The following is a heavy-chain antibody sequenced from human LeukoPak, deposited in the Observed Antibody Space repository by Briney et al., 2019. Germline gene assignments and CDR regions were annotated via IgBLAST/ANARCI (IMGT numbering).Heavy chain of an antibody. CDR1: GLTVSTIY. CDR2: IKQDGSEK. D-gene: IGHD6-13*01. Sequence: QPGGSLRLSCAASGLTVSTIYMSWVRQAPGKGLEWVANIKQDGSEKYYVDSVKGRFTISRDNAKNSLYLQMNSLRAEDTAVYYCARDELAAAGAPYFDYWGQGTLVTVSS. J-gene: IGHJ4*02. V-gene: IGHV3-7*01. CDR3: ARDELAAAGAPYFDY.